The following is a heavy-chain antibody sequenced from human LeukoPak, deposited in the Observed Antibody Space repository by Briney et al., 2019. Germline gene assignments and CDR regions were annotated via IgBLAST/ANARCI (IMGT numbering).Heavy chain of an antibody. CDR3: ARDLRDAHNYVPFDY. CDR2: INSDGSHT. D-gene: IGHD5-24*01. J-gene: IGHJ4*02. V-gene: IGHV3-74*01. CDR1: GFTFSNYW. Sequence: PGGSLTLSCAASGFTFSNYWMHWVRQVPGEGLVWVSLINSDGSHTSYADSVKGRFAISRDNAKNTLYLQMNSLTAEDTAVYYCARDLRDAHNYVPFDYWGPGTLVTVSS.